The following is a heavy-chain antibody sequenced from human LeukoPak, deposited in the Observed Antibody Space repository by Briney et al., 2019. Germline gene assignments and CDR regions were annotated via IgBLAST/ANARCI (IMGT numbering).Heavy chain of an antibody. CDR3: ARVSGELYSRYFDY. J-gene: IGHJ4*02. V-gene: IGHV1-69*02. D-gene: IGHD3-10*01. CDR2: IIPILGIA. Sequence: SVKVSCKASGGTFSSYTISWVRQAPGQGLEWMGRIIPILGIANYAQKFQGRVTITADKSTSTAYMELSSLRSEDTAVYYCARVSGELYSRYFDYWGQGTLVTVSS. CDR1: GGTFSSYT.